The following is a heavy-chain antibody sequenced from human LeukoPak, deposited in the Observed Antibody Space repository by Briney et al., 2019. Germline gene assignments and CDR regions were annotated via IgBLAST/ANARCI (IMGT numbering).Heavy chain of an antibody. CDR2: ISGSGDST. V-gene: IGHV3-23*01. CDR1: GFTFSSYA. D-gene: IGHD3-10*01. J-gene: IGHJ6*02. CDR3: AKDRGRVPPLYYYYGMDV. Sequence: GGSLRLSCAASGFTFSSYAMSWVRQAPGKGLEWVSGISGSGDSTYYADSVKGRFTISRDSSKSTLFLQMNSLRADDTAVYYCAKDRGRVPPLYYYYGMDVWGQGTTVTVSS.